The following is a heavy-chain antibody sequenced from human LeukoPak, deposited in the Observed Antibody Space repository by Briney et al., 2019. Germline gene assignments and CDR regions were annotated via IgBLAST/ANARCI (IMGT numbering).Heavy chain of an antibody. CDR2: INPSGGST. D-gene: IGHD3-22*01. CDR1: GYTFTSYY. CDR3: ASHYSSGYYGNAFDI. Sequence: ASVKVSCKASGYTFTSYYMHWVRQAPGQGLEWMGIINPSGGSTSYAQKFQGRVTMTRDTSTSTVYMELSSLRSEDTAVCYCASHYSSGYYGNAFDIWGQGTMVTVSS. V-gene: IGHV1-46*01. J-gene: IGHJ3*02.